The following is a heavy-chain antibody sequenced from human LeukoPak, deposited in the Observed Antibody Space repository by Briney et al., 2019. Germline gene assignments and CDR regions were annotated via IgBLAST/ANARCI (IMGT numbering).Heavy chain of an antibody. Sequence: GGSLRLSCAASGLTFGDYGMSWVRQAPGKGLEWVSGLNWNGDNTGYADSVKGRFTISRDNAKNSLYLQMNSLRAEDTAFYYCARGGITIFGGIIYQDYWGQGTLVTVSS. J-gene: IGHJ4*02. CDR1: GLTFGDYG. CDR2: LNWNGDNT. D-gene: IGHD3-3*01. CDR3: ARGGITIFGGIIYQDY. V-gene: IGHV3-20*04.